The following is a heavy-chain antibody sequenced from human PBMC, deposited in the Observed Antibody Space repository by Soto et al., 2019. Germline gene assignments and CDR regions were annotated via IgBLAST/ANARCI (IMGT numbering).Heavy chain of an antibody. V-gene: IGHV1-2*02. D-gene: IGHD4-4*01. J-gene: IGHJ6*02. CDR3: ATAYSNYVYYYYGMDV. CDR1: GYTFTGYY. Sequence: ASVKVSCKASGYTFTGYYMHWVRQAPGQGLEWMGWINPNSGGTNYAQKFQGRVTMTRDTSISTAYMELSRLRSGDTAVYYCATAYSNYVYYYYGMDVWGQGTTVTVSS. CDR2: INPNSGGT.